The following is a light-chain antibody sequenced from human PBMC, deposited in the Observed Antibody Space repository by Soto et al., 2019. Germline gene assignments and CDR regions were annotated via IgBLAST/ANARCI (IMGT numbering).Light chain of an antibody. CDR1: QGIGKD. V-gene: IGKV1-17*01. Sequence: DIQMTQSPPSLSASVGDRVTITCRASQGIGKDVGWYQQKPGKATKRLIHDASSLESGVPSRFSGSGSGTEFTLTISSLQPEDLATYYCLQHNSLLTFGGGTKVDIK. CDR2: DAS. J-gene: IGKJ4*01. CDR3: LQHNSLLT.